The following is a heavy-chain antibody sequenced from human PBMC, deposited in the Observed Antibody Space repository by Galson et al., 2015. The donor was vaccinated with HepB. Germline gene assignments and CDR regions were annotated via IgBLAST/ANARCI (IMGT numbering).Heavy chain of an antibody. V-gene: IGHV7-4-1*02. CDR1: GYTFTSYA. CDR2: INTNTGNP. CDR3: ARDTHLVVPAAMVVHWFDP. Sequence: SVKVSCKASGYTFTSYAMNWVRQAPGQGLEWMGWINTNTGNPTYAQGFTGRFVFSLDTSVSTAYLQISSLKAEDTAVYYCARDTHLVVPAAMVVHWFDPWGQGTLVTVSS. D-gene: IGHD2-2*01. J-gene: IGHJ5*02.